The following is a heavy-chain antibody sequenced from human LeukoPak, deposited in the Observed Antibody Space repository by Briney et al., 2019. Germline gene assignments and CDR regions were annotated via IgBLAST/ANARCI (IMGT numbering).Heavy chain of an antibody. V-gene: IGHV1-69*05. D-gene: IGHD3-22*01. CDR3: ARGGHDYYYDSSGYYLNWFDP. J-gene: IGHJ5*02. Sequence: ASVKVSCKASGGTFTSYAISWVRQAPGQGLEWMGGIIPIFGTANYAQKLQGRVTMTTDTSTSTAYMELRSLRSDDTAVYYCARGGHDYYYDSSGYYLNWFDPWGQGTLVTVSS. CDR1: GGTFTSYA. CDR2: IIPIFGTA.